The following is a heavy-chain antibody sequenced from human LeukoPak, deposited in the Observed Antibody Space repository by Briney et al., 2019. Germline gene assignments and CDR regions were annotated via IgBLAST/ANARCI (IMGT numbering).Heavy chain of an antibody. V-gene: IGHV3-66*01. CDR2: IYGGGNT. D-gene: IGHD2-2*02. CDR3: ARGCSGTSCYKGFYYMDV. Sequence: GGSLRLSCAASGFSVSGDYMSWVRQAPGKGLEWISVIYGGGNTYHADSVKGRFILFRDDSKNTVFLQMNSLRADDTAVYYCARGCSGTSCYKGFYYMDVWGKGTTVTVSS. J-gene: IGHJ6*03. CDR1: GFSVSGDY.